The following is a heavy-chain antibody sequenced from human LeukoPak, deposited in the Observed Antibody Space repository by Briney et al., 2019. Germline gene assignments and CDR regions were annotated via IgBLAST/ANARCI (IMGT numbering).Heavy chain of an antibody. CDR1: GASMRSYY. D-gene: IGHD1-1*01. CDR3: ARGSLAGTFDY. V-gene: IGHV4-59*01. Sequence: PSETLSLTCTVSGASMRSYYWNWIRQAPGKGLEWFGYIYYSGSTKYNPSLKSRATISVDTSKNQFSLKLNSVTAADTAVYFCARGSLAGTFDYWGQGTLVTVSS. CDR2: IYYSGST. J-gene: IGHJ4*02.